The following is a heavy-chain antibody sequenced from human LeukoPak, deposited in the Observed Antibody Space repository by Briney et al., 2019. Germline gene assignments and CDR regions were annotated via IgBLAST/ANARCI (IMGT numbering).Heavy chain of an antibody. Sequence: SETLSRTCTVSGGSISSSSYYWGWIRQPPGKGLEWIGSIYYSGSTYYNPSLKSRVTISVDTSKNQFSLKLSSVTAADTAVYYCARLGDGEQQLVNWFDPWGQGTLVTVSS. CDR3: ARLGDGEQQLVNWFDP. D-gene: IGHD6-13*01. CDR2: IYYSGST. V-gene: IGHV4-39*01. CDR1: GGSISSSSYY. J-gene: IGHJ5*02.